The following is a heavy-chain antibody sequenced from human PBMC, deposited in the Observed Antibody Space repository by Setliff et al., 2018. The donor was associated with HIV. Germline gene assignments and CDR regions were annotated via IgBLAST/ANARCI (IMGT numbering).Heavy chain of an antibody. D-gene: IGHD6-19*01. CDR3: ARVPFRSAWFSGGHDAFDI. V-gene: IGHV1-18*01. CDR1: RYTFTRYG. CDR2: ISGYNGNT. Sequence: ASVKVSCKASRYTFTRYGISWVRQAPGQGLEWMGWISGYNGNTKYAQSFQGRVAMTTETSTSTAYMEMRGLRSDDTAVYYCARVPFRSAWFSGGHDAFDIWGQGTMVTVSS. J-gene: IGHJ3*02.